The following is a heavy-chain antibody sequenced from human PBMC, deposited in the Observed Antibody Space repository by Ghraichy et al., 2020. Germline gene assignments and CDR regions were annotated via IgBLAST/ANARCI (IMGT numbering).Heavy chain of an antibody. CDR3: ARPYYDILTGEFDAFDI. CDR1: GGSISSSSYY. CDR2: VYYSGST. V-gene: IGHV4-39*01. J-gene: IGHJ3*02. D-gene: IGHD3-9*01. Sequence: SETLSLTCTVSGGSISSSSYYWGWIRQPPGKGLEWIGSVYYSGSTYYNPSLKSRVTISVDTSKNQFSLKLSSVTAADTAVYYCARPYYDILTGEFDAFDIWGQGTMVTVSS.